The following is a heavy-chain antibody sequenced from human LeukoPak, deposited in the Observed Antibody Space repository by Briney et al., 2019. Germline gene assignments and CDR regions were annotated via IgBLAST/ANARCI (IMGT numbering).Heavy chain of an antibody. D-gene: IGHD2-8*01. CDR3: ARDPMADFDY. CDR2: ISNDGRNK. J-gene: IGHJ4*02. CDR1: GFTLSSYA. V-gene: IGHV3-30*04. Sequence: PGGSLRLSCAPSGFTLSSYAMSWVRQAPRKGREWVAVISNDGRNKIYADSVKGRFTISRDNSKNTLFLQMNSVRTEDTAVYFCARDPMADFDYWGQGTLVTVSS.